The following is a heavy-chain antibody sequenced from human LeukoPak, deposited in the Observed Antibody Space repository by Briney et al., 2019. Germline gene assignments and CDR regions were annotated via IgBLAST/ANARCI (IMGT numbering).Heavy chain of an antibody. CDR3: TRPYYYDSSGDPDY. Sequence: SETLSLTCTVSGYSISSGYYWGWIWQPPGKGLEWIGNIYHSGSTYYNPSLKSRVTISVDTSKNQFSLKLSSVTAADTAVYYCTRPYYYDSSGDPDYWGQGTLVTVSS. CDR2: IYHSGST. D-gene: IGHD3-22*01. J-gene: IGHJ4*02. CDR1: GYSISSGYY. V-gene: IGHV4-38-2*02.